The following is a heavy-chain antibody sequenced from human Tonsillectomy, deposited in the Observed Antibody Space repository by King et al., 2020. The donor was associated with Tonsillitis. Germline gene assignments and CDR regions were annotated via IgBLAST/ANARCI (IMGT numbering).Heavy chain of an antibody. CDR2: INQDGSEI. Sequence: VQLVESGGGLVQPGGSLRLSCAASGFTFRNYWMSWVRQAPGKGLEWVANINQDGSEIYYVDSVKGRFTISRDNAKNSLYLQMNSLSAEDTAVYYCAGRGWRLLEWSLDHWGHGTLGTVSS. CDR3: AGRGWRLLEWSLDH. D-gene: IGHD3-3*01. V-gene: IGHV3-7*01. J-gene: IGHJ4*01. CDR1: GFTFRNYW.